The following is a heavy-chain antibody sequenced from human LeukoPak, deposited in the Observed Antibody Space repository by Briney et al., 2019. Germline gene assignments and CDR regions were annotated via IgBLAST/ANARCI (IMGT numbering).Heavy chain of an antibody. CDR3: ARDGGHSTDFDY. CDR1: GFMFSRHW. V-gene: IGHV3-7*01. Sequence: TGGSLRLSCAPSGFMFSRHWMSWVRQAPGKGPEGVANIKQDGSERYYVESVKGRFTISRDNAKNSLYLQMNSLRAEDTAVYYCARDGGHSTDFDYWGQGTLVTVSS. D-gene: IGHD2/OR15-2a*01. CDR2: IKQDGSER. J-gene: IGHJ4*02.